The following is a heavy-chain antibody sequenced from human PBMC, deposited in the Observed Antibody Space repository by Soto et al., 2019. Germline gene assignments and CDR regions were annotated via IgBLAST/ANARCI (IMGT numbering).Heavy chain of an antibody. V-gene: IGHV4-34*01. CDR1: GGSFSGYY. CDR2: INHSGST. Sequence: QVQLQQWGAGLLKPSETLSLTCAVYGGSFSGYYGSWIRKPPGKGLEWIGEINHSGSTNYNPSLKSRVTISVDTSKTQFSLKVSSVTAADTAVYYCARGVAKVVTSYFDYWGQGTLVTVSS. J-gene: IGHJ4*02. CDR3: ARGVAKVVTSYFDY. D-gene: IGHD5-12*01.